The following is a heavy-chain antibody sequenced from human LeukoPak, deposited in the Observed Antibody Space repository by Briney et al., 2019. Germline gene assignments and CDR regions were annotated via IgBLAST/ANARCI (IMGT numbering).Heavy chain of an antibody. Sequence: ASVKVSCKVSGYTLTELSMHWVRQAPGKGLEWMGGFDPEDGETIYAQKFQGRVTMTEDTSTDTAYRELSSLRSDDTAVYYCATDGPYYGSGRGSAFDIWGQGTMVTVSS. CDR1: GYTLTELS. V-gene: IGHV1-24*01. CDR2: FDPEDGET. D-gene: IGHD3-10*01. J-gene: IGHJ3*02. CDR3: ATDGPYYGSGRGSAFDI.